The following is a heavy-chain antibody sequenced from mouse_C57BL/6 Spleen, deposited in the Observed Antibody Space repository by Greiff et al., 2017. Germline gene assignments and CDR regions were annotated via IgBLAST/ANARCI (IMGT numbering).Heavy chain of an antibody. V-gene: IGHV5-6*01. CDR2: LSSGGSYT. Sequence: EVQLQESGGDLVKPGGSLKLSCAASGFTFSSYGMSWVRQTPDKRLEWVATLSSGGSYTYYPDSVKGRFTISRDNAKNPLYLQMSSLKSEDTAMYYCARPTTYGMDYWGQGTSVTVSS. D-gene: IGHD1-1*01. CDR1: GFTFSSYG. J-gene: IGHJ4*01. CDR3: ARPTTYGMDY.